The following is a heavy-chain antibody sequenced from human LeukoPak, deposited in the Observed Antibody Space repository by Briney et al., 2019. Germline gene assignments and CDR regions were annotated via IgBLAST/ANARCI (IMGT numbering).Heavy chain of an antibody. J-gene: IGHJ4*02. D-gene: IGHD3-22*01. CDR1: GFTFSNAW. CDR3: TSQTYYYDSSGYYYHDY. V-gene: IGHV3-15*01. Sequence: GGSLRLSCAASGFTFSNAWLSWVRQAPGKGLEGVGRIKSKTDGGTTDYAAPVKGRFTISRDDSKNTLYLQMNSLKTEDTAVYYCTSQTYYYDSSGYYYHDYWGQGTLVTVSS. CDR2: IKSKTDGGTT.